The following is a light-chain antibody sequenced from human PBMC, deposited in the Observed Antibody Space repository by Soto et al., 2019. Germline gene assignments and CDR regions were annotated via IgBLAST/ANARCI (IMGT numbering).Light chain of an antibody. CDR1: SSDVGDSDS. CDR3: CSYAGSHTWV. Sequence: QSALTQPRSVSGSFGQSVTISCTGTSSDVGDSDSVSWYQQHPGRAPKLMISDVDKRPSGVPDRFSGSKSGNTASLTISGLQSDDEPVNYCCSYAGSHTWVFGGGTKLTVL. V-gene: IGLV2-11*01. CDR2: DVD. J-gene: IGLJ3*02.